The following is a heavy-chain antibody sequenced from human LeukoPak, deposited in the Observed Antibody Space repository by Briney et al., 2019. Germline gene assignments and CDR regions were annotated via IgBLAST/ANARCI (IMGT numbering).Heavy chain of an antibody. V-gene: IGHV3-7*01. CDR1: GFTFSNYW. Sequence: GGSLRLPCAASGFTFSNYWMSWVRRAPGKGLEWVANIKQDGSETYYVDSVRGRFTISRDNAKKSLYLQMNSLRAEDTAVYYCARDFWGAYRVDYFDYWGQGTLVTVSS. CDR3: ARDFWGAYRVDYFDY. CDR2: IKQDGSET. J-gene: IGHJ4*02. D-gene: IGHD3-3*01.